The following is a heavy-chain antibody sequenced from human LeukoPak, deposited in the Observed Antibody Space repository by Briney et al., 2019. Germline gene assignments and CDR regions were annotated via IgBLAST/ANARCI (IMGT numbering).Heavy chain of an antibody. D-gene: IGHD1-26*01. CDR3: ATGRVGATPPFDY. CDR1: GFTSSSYA. Sequence: GGSLRLSCAASGFTSSSYAMHWVRQAPGKGLEWVAVISYDGSNKYYADSVKGRFTISRDNAKNSLYLQMNSLRAEDTALYYCATGRVGATPPFDYWGQGTLVTVSS. J-gene: IGHJ4*02. V-gene: IGHV3-30*04. CDR2: ISYDGSNK.